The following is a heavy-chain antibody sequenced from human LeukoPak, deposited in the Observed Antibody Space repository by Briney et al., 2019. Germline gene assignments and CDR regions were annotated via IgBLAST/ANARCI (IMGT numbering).Heavy chain of an antibody. CDR3: AKDRLSWWELHY. J-gene: IGHJ4*02. CDR2: ISYDGSIK. V-gene: IGHV3-30*18. Sequence: AGSLRLSCAASGFTFSNYGMHWVRQAPGKGLEWLAIISYDGSIKYYADSVTGRFNISRDNSMNTLYLQMSSLTTDDTAVYYCAKDRLSWWELHYWGQGTLVTVSS. CDR1: GFTFSNYG. D-gene: IGHD1-26*01.